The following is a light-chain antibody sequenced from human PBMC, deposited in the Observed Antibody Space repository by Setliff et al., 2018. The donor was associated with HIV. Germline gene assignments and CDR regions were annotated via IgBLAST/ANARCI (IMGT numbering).Light chain of an antibody. CDR2: EVS. CDR1: SSDVGGYKY. CDR3: SSYTSSSTPVV. V-gene: IGLV2-14*01. Sequence: QSVLTQPASVSGSPGQSITISCTGTSSDVGGYKYVSWYQQHPGKAPKLMIYEVSNRPSGVSNRFSGSKSGNTASLTISGLQAEDEADYYCSSYTSSSTPVVFGTGTKVTVL. J-gene: IGLJ1*01.